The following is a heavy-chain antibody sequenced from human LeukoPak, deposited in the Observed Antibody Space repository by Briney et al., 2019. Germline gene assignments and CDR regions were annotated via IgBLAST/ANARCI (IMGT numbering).Heavy chain of an antibody. J-gene: IGHJ3*02. CDR3: ARDAPAGTTSAFDI. V-gene: IGHV1-69*04. CDR1: GVTFSSYT. CDR2: IIPILGIA. Sequence: ASVKVSCKASGVTFSSYTISWVRQAPGQGLEWMGRIIPILGIANYAQKFQGRVTITADKSTSTAYMELSSLRSEDTAVYYCARDAPAGTTSAFDIWGQGTMVTVSS. D-gene: IGHD1-7*01.